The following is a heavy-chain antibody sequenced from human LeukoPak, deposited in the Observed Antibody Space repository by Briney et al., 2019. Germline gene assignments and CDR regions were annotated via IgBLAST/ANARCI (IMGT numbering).Heavy chain of an antibody. Sequence: PGGSLRLSCAASGFTFNDYGMSWVRQAPGKGLEWVSGINWNGGSTGYADSVKGRFTISRDNAKNSLFLQMNSLRAEDTAVYYCAKLRYSSSPGDYWGQGTLVTVSS. D-gene: IGHD6-13*01. V-gene: IGHV3-20*04. CDR2: INWNGGST. CDR3: AKLRYSSSPGDY. CDR1: GFTFNDYG. J-gene: IGHJ4*02.